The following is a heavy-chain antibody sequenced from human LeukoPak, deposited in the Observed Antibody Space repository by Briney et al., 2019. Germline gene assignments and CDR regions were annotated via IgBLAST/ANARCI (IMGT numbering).Heavy chain of an antibody. D-gene: IGHD3-3*01. CDR1: GFTFSSYA. J-gene: IGHJ6*02. V-gene: IGHV3-30-3*01. CDR3: ARDRGYYDFWSGPRHYYYYGMDV. CDR2: ISYDGSNK. Sequence: GGSLRLSCAASGFTFSSYAMHWVRQAPGKGLEWVAVISYDGSNKYYADSVKGRFTISRDNSKNTLYLQMNSLRAEDTAVYYCARDRGYYDFWSGPRHYYYYGMDVWGQGTTVTVSS.